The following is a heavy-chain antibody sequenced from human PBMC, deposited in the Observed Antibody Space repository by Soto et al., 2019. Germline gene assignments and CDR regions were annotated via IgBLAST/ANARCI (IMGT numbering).Heavy chain of an antibody. V-gene: IGHV3-23*01. CDR3: AKDAVPFNGQWDWFDS. D-gene: IGHD6-19*01. CDR2: IGGGGSDT. J-gene: IGHJ5*01. CDR1: GFIFSDYA. Sequence: GSLRLSCAASGFIFSDYAMTWVRQAPGKGLEWVSGIGGGGSDTYYVDSVKGRFTISRDNSKNTLYLQMNSLRAEDTALYYCAKDAVPFNGQWDWFDSWGQGTLVTVSS.